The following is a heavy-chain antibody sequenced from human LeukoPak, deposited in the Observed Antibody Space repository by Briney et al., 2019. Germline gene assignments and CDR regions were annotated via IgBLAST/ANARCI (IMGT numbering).Heavy chain of an antibody. CDR1: GFTFNNYA. CDR2: IWYDGGNK. J-gene: IGHJ4*02. V-gene: IGHV3-33*08. D-gene: IGHD2-21*02. CDR3: ARGLTQIPRLATGLGH. Sequence: GGSLRLSCAASGFTFNNYAMNWVRQAPGKGLEWVAVIWYDGGNKYYADSVKGRFTISRDNSKNTLYLEMNSLRAEETAVYYCARGLTQIPRLATGLGHWGQGTLVTASS.